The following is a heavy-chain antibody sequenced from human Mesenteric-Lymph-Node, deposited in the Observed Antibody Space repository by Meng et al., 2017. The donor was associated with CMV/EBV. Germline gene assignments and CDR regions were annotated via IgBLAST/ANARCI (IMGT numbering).Heavy chain of an antibody. CDR3: ARELLGYCTETGCYTEAGFDP. CDR2: ISPLFGTA. V-gene: IGHV1-69*05. J-gene: IGHJ5*02. Sequence: ISWVRQAPGQGLEWMGGISPLFGTANYAQKFQGRVTITTDESTSTAYMELNSLRSEDTAVYYCARELLGYCTETGCYTEAGFDPWGQGTLVTVSS. D-gene: IGHD2-8*02.